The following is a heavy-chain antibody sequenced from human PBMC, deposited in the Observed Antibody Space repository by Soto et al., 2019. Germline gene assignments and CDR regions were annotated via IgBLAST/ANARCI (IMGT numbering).Heavy chain of an antibody. V-gene: IGHV4-4*02. CDR2: IYHSGST. CDR3: AREVYSSSWYPYNWFDP. Sequence: ASETLSLTCAVSGGSISSSNWWSWVRQPPGKGLEWIGEIYHSGSTNYNPSLKSRVTISVDKSKNQFSLKLSSVTAADTAVYYCAREVYSSSWYPYNWFDPWGQGTLVTV. J-gene: IGHJ5*02. CDR1: GGSISSSNW. D-gene: IGHD6-13*01.